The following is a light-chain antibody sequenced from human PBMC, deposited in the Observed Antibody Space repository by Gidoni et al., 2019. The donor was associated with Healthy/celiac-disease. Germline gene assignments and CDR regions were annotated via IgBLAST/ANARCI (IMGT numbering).Light chain of an antibody. Sequence: AIQLTQSPSSLSASVGDRVTITCRASQGISSALAWYQQKPGKAPKLLIYDASSLESGVPSRFSGSGSGTDFPLTISSLQPEDFATYYCQQFNNFGQGTKLEIK. CDR1: QGISSA. CDR3: QQFNN. CDR2: DAS. V-gene: IGKV1D-13*01. J-gene: IGKJ2*01.